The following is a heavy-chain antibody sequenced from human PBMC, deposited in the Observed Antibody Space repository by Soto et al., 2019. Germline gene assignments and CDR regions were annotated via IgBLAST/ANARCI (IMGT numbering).Heavy chain of an antibody. D-gene: IGHD5-12*01. CDR3: ARGYPSDF. V-gene: IGHV3-48*01. CDR1: GFTFSSYT. CDR2: ISGSTTTI. Sequence: EVQLVESGGGLVQPGGSLRLSCAASGFTFSSYTMHWVRQAPGKGLEWLSCISGSTTTIYHADSVKGRFTISRDNAESSLFLQMNSLRAEDTALYYCARGYPSDFWGQGTPVTVSS. J-gene: IGHJ4*02.